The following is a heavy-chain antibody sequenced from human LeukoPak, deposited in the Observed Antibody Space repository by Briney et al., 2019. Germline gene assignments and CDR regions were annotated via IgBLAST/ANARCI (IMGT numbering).Heavy chain of an antibody. CDR1: GFTVSSNY. CDR3: AKAVVGAPDYYYYGMDV. V-gene: IGHV3-66*01. Sequence: GGSLRLSCAASGFTVSSNYMSWVRQAPGKGLEWVSVIYSGGSTYYADSVKGRFTISRDNSKNTLYLQMNSLRAEDTAVYYCAKAVVGAPDYYYYGMDVWGQGTTVTVSS. CDR2: IYSGGST. D-gene: IGHD1-26*01. J-gene: IGHJ6*02.